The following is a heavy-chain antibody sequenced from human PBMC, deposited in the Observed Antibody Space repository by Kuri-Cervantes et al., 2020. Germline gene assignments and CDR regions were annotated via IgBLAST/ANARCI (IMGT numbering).Heavy chain of an antibody. D-gene: IGHD2-2*01. CDR2: ISAYNGNT. J-gene: IGHJ6*02. CDR1: GYTFTSYG. V-gene: IGHV1-18*01. Sequence: ASVKVSCKASGYTFTSYGISWVRQAPGQGLEWMGWISAYNGNTNYAQKLQGRVTMTTDTSTSTAYMELRSLRSDDTAVYSCARDSPQDIVVVPAASRYYYYGMDVWGQGTTVTVSS. CDR3: ARDSPQDIVVVPAASRYYYYGMDV.